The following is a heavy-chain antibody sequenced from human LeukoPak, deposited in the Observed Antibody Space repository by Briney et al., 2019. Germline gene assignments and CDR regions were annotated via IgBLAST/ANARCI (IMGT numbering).Heavy chain of an antibody. CDR3: TKDQGDYVWGSYLPD. V-gene: IGHV3-23*01. CDR2: ISGSGGST. J-gene: IGHJ4*02. CDR1: GFTFSSYG. Sequence: GGSLRLSCAASGFTFSSYGMSWVRQAPGKGLEWVSAISGSGGSTYYADSVKGRFTISRDNSKNTLYLQMNSLRAEDTAVYYCTKDQGDYVWGSYLPDWGQGTLVTVSS. D-gene: IGHD3-16*02.